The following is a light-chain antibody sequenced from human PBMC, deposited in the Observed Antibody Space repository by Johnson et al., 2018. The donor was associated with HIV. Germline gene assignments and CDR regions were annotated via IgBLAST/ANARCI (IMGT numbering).Light chain of an antibody. CDR1: SSNIGTND. V-gene: IGLV1-51*02. J-gene: IGLJ1*01. CDR2: EKN. Sequence: QSVLTQPPSVSAAPGQKVTVSCSGSSSNIGTNDVSWYQQFPGAAPKLLIYEKNKRPSGIHDRFSASKSGTSATLDITGLQTGDEDDYYCATWDSSMTDGGVFGTGTKVTVL. CDR3: ATWDSSMTDGGV.